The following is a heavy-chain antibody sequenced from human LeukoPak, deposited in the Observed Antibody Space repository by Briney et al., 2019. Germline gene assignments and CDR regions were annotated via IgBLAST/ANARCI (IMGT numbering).Heavy chain of an antibody. CDR1: AFIVSSNY. J-gene: IGHJ6*02. V-gene: IGHV3-7*03. Sequence: GGSLRLSCAASAFIVSSNYMSWARQAPGKGLEWVASINHNGSVNYYVDSVKGRFTISRDNAKNSLYLQMSNLRAEDTAVYFCARGGGLDVWGQGATVTVSS. CDR2: INHNGSVN. D-gene: IGHD3-16*01. CDR3: ARGGGLDV.